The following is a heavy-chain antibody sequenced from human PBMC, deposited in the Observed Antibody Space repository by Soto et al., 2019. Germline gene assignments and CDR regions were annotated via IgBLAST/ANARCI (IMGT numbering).Heavy chain of an antibody. Sequence: GGSLRLSCAASGFTFSSYSMNWVRQAPGKGLEWVSYISSSSTTKYYADSVKGRFTISRDNAKNSLYLQMNSLRAEDTAAYYCARDGCSGSNCLNWFDPWGQGTLVTVSS. CDR2: ISSSSTTK. V-gene: IGHV3-48*01. D-gene: IGHD2-15*01. J-gene: IGHJ5*02. CDR1: GFTFSSYS. CDR3: ARDGCSGSNCLNWFDP.